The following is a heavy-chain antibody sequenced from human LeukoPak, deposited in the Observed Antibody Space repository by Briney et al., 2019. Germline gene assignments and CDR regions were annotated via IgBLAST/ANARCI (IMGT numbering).Heavy chain of an antibody. J-gene: IGHJ6*03. V-gene: IGHV4-4*07. CDR3: ARHYYYYMDV. Sequence: PSETLSLTCTVSGGSISSYYWSWIRQPAGRGLEWIGRIYTTESTNYNPSLKSRVTMSVDPSKNQFSLMLSSVTAADTAVYYCARHYYYYMDVWGKGTTVTVSS. CDR1: GGSISSYY. CDR2: IYTTEST.